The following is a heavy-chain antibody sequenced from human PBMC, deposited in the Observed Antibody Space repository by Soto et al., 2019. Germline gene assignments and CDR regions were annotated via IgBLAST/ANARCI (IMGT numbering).Heavy chain of an antibody. J-gene: IGHJ6*02. V-gene: IGHV1-18*01. CDR3: ASGYCSGGSCYSGDYYYYGMDV. D-gene: IGHD2-15*01. Sequence: GASVKVSCKASGYTFTSYGISWVRQAPGQGLEWMGWISAYNGNTNYAQKLQGRVTMTTDTSTSTVYMELSSLRSEDTAVYYCASGYCSGGSCYSGDYYYYGMDVWGQGTTVTVSS. CDR2: ISAYNGNT. CDR1: GYTFTSYG.